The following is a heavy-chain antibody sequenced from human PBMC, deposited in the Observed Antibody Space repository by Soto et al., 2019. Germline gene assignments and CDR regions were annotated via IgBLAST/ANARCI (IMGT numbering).Heavy chain of an antibody. D-gene: IGHD6-19*01. CDR3: ARLETGYSSGWFKGYFDY. CDR1: GGSISSSSYY. Sequence: TSETLSLTCTVSGGSISSSSYYWGWIRQPPGKGLEWIGSIYYSGSTYYNPSLKSRVTISVDTSKNQFSLKLSSVTAADTAVYYCARLETGYSSGWFKGYFDYWGQGTLVTVSS. V-gene: IGHV4-39*01. J-gene: IGHJ4*02. CDR2: IYYSGST.